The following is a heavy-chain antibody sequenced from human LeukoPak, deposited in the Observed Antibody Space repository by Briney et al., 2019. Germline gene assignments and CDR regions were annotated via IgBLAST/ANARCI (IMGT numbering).Heavy chain of an antibody. CDR1: GFNFANYP. V-gene: IGHV3-23*01. D-gene: IGHD2/OR15-2a*01. J-gene: IGHJ4*02. CDR3: AKKVPKHFYFDH. CDR2: ISGSGGTT. Sequence: PGGSLRLSCVASGFNFANYPMSWVRQAPGKGREWVSAISGSGGTTHYADSVRGRFSSSRDNSNNAVHLQMNSLRAEDTDVYTSAKKVPKHFYFDHWGRGALVTVSS.